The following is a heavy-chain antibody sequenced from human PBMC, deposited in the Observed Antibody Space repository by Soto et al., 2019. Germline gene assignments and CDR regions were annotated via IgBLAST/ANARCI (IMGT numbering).Heavy chain of an antibody. J-gene: IGHJ4*02. CDR2: VYYSGAT. V-gene: IGHV4-31*03. CDR3: ARDKDLQPTVWGF. Sequence: PSQTLSVTCTVSGDSMATGGHYYNWIRQVPGKGLEWIGYVYYSGATHYTPSLRARATISRDTSKNQFSLRLISVTAADTALYYCARDKDLQPTVWGFWGQGIQVTVSS. D-gene: IGHD3-16*01. CDR1: GDSMATGGHY.